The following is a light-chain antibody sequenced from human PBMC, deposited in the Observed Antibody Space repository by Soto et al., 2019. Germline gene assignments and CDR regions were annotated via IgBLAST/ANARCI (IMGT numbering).Light chain of an antibody. CDR1: QSISTW. V-gene: IGKV1-5*01. Sequence: DVQMTQSPSTLSASVGDRVTITCRASQSISTWLDWYQQKPGKPPKLLIYEASSLESGFTSRFSRRGSGTDFTLTISSLQPDDGAAYYCHQYNSFLYTVGQGTKLEIK. CDR3: HQYNSFLYT. J-gene: IGKJ2*01. CDR2: EAS.